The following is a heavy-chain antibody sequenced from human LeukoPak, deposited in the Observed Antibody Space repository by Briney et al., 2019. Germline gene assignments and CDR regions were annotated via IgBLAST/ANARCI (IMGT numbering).Heavy chain of an antibody. V-gene: IGHV4-30-4*08. Sequence: PSETLSLTCTVSGGSISSGGYYCSWIRQHPGKGLEWIGYIYYSGSTYYNPSLRSRITISVDSSKSQFSLNLSSVTASDTAVYYCAGVGNGGYGGFDYWGQGTLVTVSS. CDR3: AGVGNGGYGGFDY. J-gene: IGHJ4*02. D-gene: IGHD5-12*01. CDR2: IYYSGST. CDR1: GGSISSGGYY.